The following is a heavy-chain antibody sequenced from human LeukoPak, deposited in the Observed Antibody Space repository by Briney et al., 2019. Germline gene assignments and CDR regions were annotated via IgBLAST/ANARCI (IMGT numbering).Heavy chain of an antibody. CDR2: IYYSGST. Sequence: SEILSLTCTVSGGSISSYYWSWIRQPPGKGLEWIGYIYYSGSTNYNPSLKSRVTISVDTSKNQFSLKLSSVTAADTAVYYCARSDDYVWGSYRMFDYWGQGTLVTVSS. CDR3: ARSDDYVWGSYRMFDY. V-gene: IGHV4-59*01. CDR1: GGSISSYY. D-gene: IGHD3-16*02. J-gene: IGHJ4*02.